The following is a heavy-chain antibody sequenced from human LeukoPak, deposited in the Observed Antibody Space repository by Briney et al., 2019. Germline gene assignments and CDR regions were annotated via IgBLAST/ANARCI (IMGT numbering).Heavy chain of an antibody. D-gene: IGHD4-17*01. CDR1: GGTFSSYA. CDR3: ANLSPTTVMTFDY. J-gene: IGHJ4*02. V-gene: IGHV1-69*05. Sequence: GASVKVSCKASGGTFSSYAISWVRQAPGQGLEWMGGIIPIFGTANHAQKFQGRVTITTDESTSTAYMELSSLRSEDTAVYYCANLSPTTVMTFDYWGQGTLVTVSS. CDR2: IIPIFGTA.